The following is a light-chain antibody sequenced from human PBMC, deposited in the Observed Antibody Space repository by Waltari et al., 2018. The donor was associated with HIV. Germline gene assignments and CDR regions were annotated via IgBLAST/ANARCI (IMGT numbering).Light chain of an antibody. CDR2: KTS. Sequence: DIQMTQSPSTLSASVGDRVTITCRASQGLSDWLAWYQQRPGQAPKLLIYKTSRLESGVPSRFSGSGSGTDFALTISSLQPDDFATYYCQQYHLFSWTFGQGTKV. CDR1: QGLSDW. CDR3: QQYHLFSWT. J-gene: IGKJ1*01. V-gene: IGKV1-5*03.